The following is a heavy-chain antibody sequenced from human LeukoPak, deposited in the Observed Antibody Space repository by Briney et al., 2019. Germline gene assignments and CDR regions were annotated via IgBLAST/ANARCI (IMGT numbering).Heavy chain of an antibody. Sequence: SETLSLTCTVSGGSISSYYWSWIRQPAGKGLEWIGRIYTSGSTNYNPYLKSRVTMSVDTSKNQFSLKLSSVTAADTAVYYCARDWVSQVGYCSGGSCYQDYYYYGMDVWGQGTTVTVSS. J-gene: IGHJ6*02. CDR1: GGSISSYY. CDR3: ARDWVSQVGYCSGGSCYQDYYYYGMDV. D-gene: IGHD2-15*01. CDR2: IYTSGST. V-gene: IGHV4-4*07.